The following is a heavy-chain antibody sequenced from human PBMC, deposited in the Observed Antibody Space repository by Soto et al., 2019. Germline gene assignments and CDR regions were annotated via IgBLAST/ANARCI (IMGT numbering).Heavy chain of an antibody. Sequence: PSETLSLTCTVSGGSISSYYWSWIRQPPGKGLEWIGYIYYSGSTNYNPSLKSRVTISVDTSKNQLSLKLTSVTAADTAVYYCSRTSPRGSGTWFDPWGQGTLVTVS. D-gene: IGHD3-10*01. CDR2: IYYSGST. J-gene: IGHJ5*02. V-gene: IGHV4-59*08. CDR3: SRTSPRGSGTWFDP. CDR1: GGSISSYY.